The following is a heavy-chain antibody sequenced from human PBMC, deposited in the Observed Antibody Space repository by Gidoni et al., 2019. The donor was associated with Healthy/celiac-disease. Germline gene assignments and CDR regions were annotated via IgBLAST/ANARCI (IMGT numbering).Heavy chain of an antibody. CDR1: GFTFGDYA. V-gene: IGHV3-49*04. J-gene: IGHJ4*02. CDR3: TRDLLYYDILTGYSHDY. D-gene: IGHD3-9*01. Sequence: EVQLVESGGVLVQPWRSLRLSSTASGFTFGDYAISWVRQAPGKGLEWLGFIRSKAYGGTTEYAASVKGRFNISRDDSKSIAYLKMNSLKTEDTAVYYCTRDLLYYDILTGYSHDYWGQGTLVTVCS. CDR2: IRSKAYGGTT.